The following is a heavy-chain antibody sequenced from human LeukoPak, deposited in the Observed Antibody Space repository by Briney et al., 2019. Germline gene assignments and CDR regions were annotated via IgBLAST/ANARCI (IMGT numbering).Heavy chain of an antibody. CDR3: ARDMRPYGSSSRYFDY. CDR1: GGSISSHY. Sequence: SETLSLTCTVSGGSISSHYWSWIRQPPGKGLEWIGYIYYSGSTNYNPSLKSRVTISVDTSKNQFSLKLSSVTAADTAVYYCARDMRPYGSSSRYFDYWGQGTLVTVSS. V-gene: IGHV4-59*11. CDR2: IYYSGST. D-gene: IGHD6-13*01. J-gene: IGHJ4*02.